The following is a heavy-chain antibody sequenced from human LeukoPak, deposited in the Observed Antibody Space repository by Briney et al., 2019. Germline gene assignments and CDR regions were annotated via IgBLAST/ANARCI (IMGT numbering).Heavy chain of an antibody. CDR1: GFSFGSYI. J-gene: IGHJ4*02. Sequence: GGSLRLSCAASGFSFGSYIMNWVRQAPGKGLEWVSYISSSGSTIYYSDSVKGRFTISRDNAKNSLCLQMNSLRDEDTAVYYCARDLNLSYWGQGTLVTVSS. V-gene: IGHV3-48*02. CDR3: ARDLNLSY. CDR2: ISSSGSTI. D-gene: IGHD2/OR15-2a*01.